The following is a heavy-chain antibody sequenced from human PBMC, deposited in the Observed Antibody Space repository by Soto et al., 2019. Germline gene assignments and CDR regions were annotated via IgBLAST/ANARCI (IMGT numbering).Heavy chain of an antibody. CDR2: ITGSGDST. CDR1: GFTFSSNA. Sequence: EVQLLESGGGLVQPGGSLSLSCAASGFTFSSNAMSWVRQAPGKGLEWVSAITGSGDSTYYADSVKGRFTVSRDNSKNTLYLQMNSLRAEDTAVYYCAKVFVFTIREGFDYWGLGTLVTVSS. CDR3: AKVFVFTIREGFDY. V-gene: IGHV3-23*01. D-gene: IGHD3-3*01. J-gene: IGHJ4*02.